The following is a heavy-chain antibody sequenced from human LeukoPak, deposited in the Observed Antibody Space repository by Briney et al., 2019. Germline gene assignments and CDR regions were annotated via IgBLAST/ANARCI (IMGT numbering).Heavy chain of an antibody. CDR3: ARRERDFDFHI. CDR2: ISSSGSTI. V-gene: IGHV3-48*04. D-gene: IGHD3-9*01. J-gene: IGHJ3*02. CDR1: GFTFSSYS. Sequence: GGSLRLSCEASGFTFSSYSMNWVRQAPGKGLEWISYISSSGSTIYYADSVKGRFTISRDNAKNALFLQMNSLRPEDTAVYYCARRERDFDFHIWGQGTMVTVSS.